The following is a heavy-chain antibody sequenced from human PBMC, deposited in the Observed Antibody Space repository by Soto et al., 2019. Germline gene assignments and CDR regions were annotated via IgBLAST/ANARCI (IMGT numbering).Heavy chain of an antibody. CDR2: ISGSGGSS. CDR3: AKVVLRFLEWWGFDY. J-gene: IGHJ4*02. Sequence: EVQLLESGGGLVQPGGSLRLSCAASGFTFSSYAMSWVRQAPGKGLEWVSAISGSGGSSYYADSVKGRFTISRDNSKNTLYLQMNSLRAEDTAVYYCAKVVLRFLEWWGFDYWGQGTLVTVSS. CDR1: GFTFSSYA. D-gene: IGHD3-3*01. V-gene: IGHV3-23*01.